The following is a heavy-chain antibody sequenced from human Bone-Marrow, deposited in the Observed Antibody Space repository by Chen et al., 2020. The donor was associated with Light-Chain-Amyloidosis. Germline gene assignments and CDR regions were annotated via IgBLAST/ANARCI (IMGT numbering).Heavy chain of an antibody. J-gene: IGHJ4*02. CDR1: GFTFSSHA. Sequence: EVQLVESGGGLVKPGGSLRLSCAASGFTFSSHAMTWVRQAPGKGLEWLSSISSNSYKYYADSVKGRFTISRDNAMNSVNLQMNSLRAEDTAIYYCARPTSVWLQLTTGGDFWGQGTLVTVSS. CDR2: ISSNSYK. CDR3: ARPTSVWLQLTTGGDF. D-gene: IGHD6-19*01. V-gene: IGHV3-21*02.